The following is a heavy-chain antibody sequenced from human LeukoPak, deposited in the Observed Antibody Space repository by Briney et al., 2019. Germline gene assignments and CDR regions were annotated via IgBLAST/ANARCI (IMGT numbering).Heavy chain of an antibody. CDR2: MYFGERT. CDR3: ARIPGDRPDD. CDR1: GASMTNYY. Sequence: SETLSLTCTVSGASMTNYYWTWIRQPPGKGLEWVGYMYFGERTNYNPSLKSRATISIDTSKKQFSLNLKSVTAADTAVYYCARIPGDRPDDWGQGTLVTVSS. D-gene: IGHD7-27*01. J-gene: IGHJ4*02. V-gene: IGHV4-59*01.